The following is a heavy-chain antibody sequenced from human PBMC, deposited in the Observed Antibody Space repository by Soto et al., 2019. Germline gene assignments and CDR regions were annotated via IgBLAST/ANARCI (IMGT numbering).Heavy chain of an antibody. D-gene: IGHD3-9*01. CDR3: AGLRGVRYFVAAGVFYY. CDR1: GGSISSGDYY. V-gene: IGHV4-30-4*01. Sequence: SETLSLTCTVSGGSISSGDYYWSWIRQPPGKGLEWIGEINHSGSTNYNPSLKSRVTISVDTSKNQFSLKLSSVTAADTAVYYCAGLRGVRYFVAAGVFYYWGQGTLVTVS. J-gene: IGHJ4*02. CDR2: INHSGST.